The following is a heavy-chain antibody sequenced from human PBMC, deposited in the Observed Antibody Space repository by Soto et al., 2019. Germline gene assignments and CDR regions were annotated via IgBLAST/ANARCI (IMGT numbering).Heavy chain of an antibody. V-gene: IGHV1-69*12. CDR2: IIRIFGTP. D-gene: IGHD3-10*01. CDR3: ARQGSNEYYYYGIDV. Sequence: QVQLVQSGAEVKKPGSSVKVSCKASGGTFSSYAINWVRQAAGQGLDWMGGIIRIFGTPDYAQRFQGRVTITADESTSTAYMELSSLRSEDTAVYYCARQGSNEYYYYGIDVWGQGTTVTVSS. J-gene: IGHJ6*02. CDR1: GGTFSSYA.